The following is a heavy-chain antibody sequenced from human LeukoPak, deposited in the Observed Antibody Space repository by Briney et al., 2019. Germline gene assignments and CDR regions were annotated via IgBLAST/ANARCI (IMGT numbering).Heavy chain of an antibody. Sequence: SVTVSCKASGGTFSSYAISWVRQAPGQGLEWMGGIIPIFGTANYAQKFQGRVTITADESTSTAYMELSSLRSEDTAVYYCARDQGPYYDILTPPDGGGKSAFDIWGQGTMVTVSS. V-gene: IGHV1-69*13. D-gene: IGHD3-9*01. CDR2: IIPIFGTA. J-gene: IGHJ3*02. CDR1: GGTFSSYA. CDR3: ARDQGPYYDILTPPDGGGKSAFDI.